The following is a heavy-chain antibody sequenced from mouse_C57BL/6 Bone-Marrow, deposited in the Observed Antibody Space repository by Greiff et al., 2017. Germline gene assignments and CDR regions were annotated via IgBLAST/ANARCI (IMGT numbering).Heavy chain of an antibody. J-gene: IGHJ4*01. V-gene: IGHV1-39*01. CDR2: INPNYGTT. D-gene: IGHD2-4*01. CDR3: ARGYDYDYAMDY. Sequence: EVKLMESGPELVKPGASVKISCKASGYSFTDYNMNWVKQSNGKSLEWIGVINPNYGTTSYNQKFKGKVTLTVDQSSSTAYMQLNSLTSEDSAVYYCARGYDYDYAMDYWGQGNSVTVSS. CDR1: GYSFTDYN.